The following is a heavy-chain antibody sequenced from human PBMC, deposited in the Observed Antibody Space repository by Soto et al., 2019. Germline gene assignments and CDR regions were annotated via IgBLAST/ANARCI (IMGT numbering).Heavy chain of an antibody. D-gene: IGHD1-1*01. CDR1: GGSISSSSYY. CDR3: ARDRLERRMWWFDP. Sequence: SETLSLTCTVSGGSISSSSYYWGWIRQPPGKGLEWIGYIYYSGSTNYNPSLKSRVTISVDTSKNQFSLKLSSVTAADTAVYYCARDRLERRMWWFDPWGQGTLVTVSS. J-gene: IGHJ5*02. V-gene: IGHV4-61*01. CDR2: IYYSGST.